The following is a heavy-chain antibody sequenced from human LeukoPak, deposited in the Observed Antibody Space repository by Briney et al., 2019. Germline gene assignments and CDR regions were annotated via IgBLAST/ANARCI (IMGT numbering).Heavy chain of an antibody. CDR1: GFTFSSYW. D-gene: IGHD3-10*01. CDR3: ARANYYGSGRAAFDI. CDR2: INSDGSST. V-gene: IGHV3-74*01. Sequence: GGSLRLSCAASGFTFSSYWMHWVRQAPGKGLVWVSRINSDGSSTSYADSVKGRFTISRDNAKNTLYLQMNSLRAEDTAVYYCARANYYGSGRAAFDIWGQGAMVTVSS. J-gene: IGHJ3*02.